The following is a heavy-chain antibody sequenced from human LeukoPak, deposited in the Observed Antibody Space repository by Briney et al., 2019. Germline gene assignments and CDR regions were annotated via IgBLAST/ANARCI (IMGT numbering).Heavy chain of an antibody. V-gene: IGHV3-53*01. CDR2: IYSGGNT. CDR1: GFAFSSYT. D-gene: IGHD3-16*01. J-gene: IGHJ5*02. Sequence: GGSLRLSCAASGFAFSSYTINWVRQAPGKGLEWVSVIYSGGNTYYADSVKGRFTSSRDNSKNTLFLQMNTLRAEDTAVYYCARGITLIQDLWGQGTLVTVSS. CDR3: ARGITLIQDL.